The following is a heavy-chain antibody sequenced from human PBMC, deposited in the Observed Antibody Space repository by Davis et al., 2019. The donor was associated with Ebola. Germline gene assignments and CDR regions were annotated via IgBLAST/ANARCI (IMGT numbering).Heavy chain of an antibody. D-gene: IGHD5-24*01. J-gene: IGHJ4*02. CDR2: ILYDGTKK. CDR3: TRGDGYLDY. CDR1: GLTLSRYT. Sequence: GESLKISCAASGLTLSRYTIHWVRQAPGKGLEWVALILYDGTKKYNADSVKGRFTISRDNSKNTFYLQMNSLTVEDTAVYYCTRGDGYLDYWGQGTPVTVSS. V-gene: IGHV3-30-3*01.